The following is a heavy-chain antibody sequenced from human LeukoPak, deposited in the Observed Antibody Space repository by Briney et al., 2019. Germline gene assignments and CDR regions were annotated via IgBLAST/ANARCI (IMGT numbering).Heavy chain of an antibody. D-gene: IGHD3-22*01. V-gene: IGHV4-34*01. CDR1: GGSISSYY. J-gene: IGHJ4*02. Sequence: SETLSLTCTVSGGSISSYYWSWIRQPPGKGLEWIGEINHSGSTNYNPSLKSRVTISVDTSKNQFSLKLSSVTAADTAVYYCARGPHYYDSSGPDYWGQGTLVTVSS. CDR2: INHSGST. CDR3: ARGPHYYDSSGPDY.